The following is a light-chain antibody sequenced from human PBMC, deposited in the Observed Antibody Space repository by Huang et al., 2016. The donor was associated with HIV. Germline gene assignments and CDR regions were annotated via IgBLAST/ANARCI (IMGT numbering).Light chain of an antibody. CDR1: QSLVHSDGDTF. J-gene: IGKJ5*01. CDR3: MQGTHWPIT. Sequence: DVVMTQSPLSLPVTLGQPASISCRSSQSLVHSDGDTFLNWFHQRPGQSPRRLIYEVSNLDSVVPDRCSGSGSDTDFTLRISRVEADDVGVYYCMQGTHWPITFGQGTRLEIK. CDR2: EVS. V-gene: IGKV2-30*02.